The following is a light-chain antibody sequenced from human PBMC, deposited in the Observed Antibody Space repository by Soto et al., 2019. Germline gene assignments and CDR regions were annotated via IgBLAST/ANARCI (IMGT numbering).Light chain of an antibody. CDR1: SSNIGSNF. Sequence: QSVLIQLPSASGAPGQRVTISCSGSSSNIGSNFVYWYQQLPGTAPKLLIYKNSQRPSGVPDRFSGSKSGTSASLAISGLRSEDEADYSCAAWDDSLSGLVFGGGNQLTVL. CDR3: AAWDDSLSGLV. CDR2: KNS. J-gene: IGLJ2*01. V-gene: IGLV1-47*01.